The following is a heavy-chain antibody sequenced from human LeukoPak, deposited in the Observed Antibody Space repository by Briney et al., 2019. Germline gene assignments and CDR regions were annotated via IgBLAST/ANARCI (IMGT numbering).Heavy chain of an antibody. CDR1: GGSFSGYY. J-gene: IGHJ4*02. Sequence: SETLSLTCAVYGGSFSGYYWSWIRQPPGKGLEWIGEINHSGSTNYNPSLKSRVTISVDTSKNQFSLKLSSVTAADTAVYYCARDGRPYYFDYWGQGTLVTVSS. CDR3: ARDGRPYYFDY. D-gene: IGHD5-24*01. CDR2: INHSGST. V-gene: IGHV4-34*01.